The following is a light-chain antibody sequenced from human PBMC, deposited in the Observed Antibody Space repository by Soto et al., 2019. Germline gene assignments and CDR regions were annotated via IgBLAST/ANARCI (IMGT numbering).Light chain of an antibody. CDR1: QIISNR. CDR2: KTS. CDR3: QHYDTYSP. V-gene: IGKV1-5*03. J-gene: IGKJ4*02. Sequence: DIQMTQSPSTLSASVGDRVTITCQASQIISNRLAWYQQKPGKAPKLLIYKTSSLESGVPARFSGSGSGTEFTLTISSLQPDDFATYFCQHYDTYSPFGGGTKVEIK.